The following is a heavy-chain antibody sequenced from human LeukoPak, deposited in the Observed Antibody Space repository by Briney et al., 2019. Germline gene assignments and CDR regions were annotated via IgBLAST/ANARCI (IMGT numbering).Heavy chain of an antibody. V-gene: IGHV4-38-2*01. CDR2: IYHSESS. J-gene: IGHJ3*02. CDR1: RYSISSGYY. CDR3: ARSVAKTLGYCSSTSCYGLHAFDI. Sequence: SETLSLTCAVSRYSISSGYYWGWIRQPPGKGLAWIGTIYHSESSYYNPSLKSRVTISVDTSKNQFSLKLSSVTAADTAVYYCARSVAKTLGYCSSTSCYGLHAFDIWGQGTMVTVYS. D-gene: IGHD2-2*01.